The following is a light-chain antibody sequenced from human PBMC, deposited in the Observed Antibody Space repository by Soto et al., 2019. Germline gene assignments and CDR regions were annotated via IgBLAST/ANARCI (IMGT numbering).Light chain of an antibody. CDR3: QQRSNWPPIFT. V-gene: IGKV3-11*01. CDR1: QSFSSY. CDR2: DAS. Sequence: EIVLTQSPATLSLSPGERDTLSCRASQSFSSYLAWYQQKPGQAPRLLIFDASNRATGIPARFSGSGSGTDFTLTFSSLEPEDFAVYYCQQRSNWPPIFTFGPGT. J-gene: IGKJ3*01.